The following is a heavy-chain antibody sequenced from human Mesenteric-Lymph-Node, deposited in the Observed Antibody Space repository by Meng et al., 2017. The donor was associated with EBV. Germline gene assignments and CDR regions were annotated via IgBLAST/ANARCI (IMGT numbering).Heavy chain of an antibody. V-gene: IGHV1-18*01. D-gene: IGHD2-21*01. Sequence: QAQVVQPGGEVKKPWASVKVSCKASGYTCTNYGSMCVRQAPGQGRECLGWINACNCDTNSPQTLQGRVTMTTDTSTSTAYMELRSLGSDDTALYYCAIVGVGITSGDYWGQGTLVTVSS. CDR3: AIVGVGITSGDY. J-gene: IGHJ4*02. CDR1: GYTCTNYG. CDR2: INACNCDT.